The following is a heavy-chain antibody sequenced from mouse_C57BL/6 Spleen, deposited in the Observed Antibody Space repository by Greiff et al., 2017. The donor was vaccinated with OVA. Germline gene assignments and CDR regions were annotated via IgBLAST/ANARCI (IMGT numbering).Heavy chain of an antibody. CDR3: ARGGYDYDYAFAY. V-gene: IGHV3-6*01. CDR1: GYSITSGYY. J-gene: IGHJ3*01. D-gene: IGHD2-4*01. Sequence: DVKLQESGPGLVKPSQSLSLTCSVTGYSITSGYYWNWIRQFPGNKLEWMGYISYDGSNNYNPSLKNRISITRDTSKNQFFLKLNSVTTEDTATYYCARGGYDYDYAFAYWGQGTLVTVSA. CDR2: ISYDGSN.